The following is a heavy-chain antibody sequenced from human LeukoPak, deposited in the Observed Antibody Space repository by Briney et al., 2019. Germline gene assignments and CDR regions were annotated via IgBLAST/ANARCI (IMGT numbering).Heavy chain of an antibody. Sequence: SVKVSCKASGGTFSSYAISWVRQAPGQGLEWMGGITPIFGTANYAQKFQGRVTITADKSTSTAYMELSSLRSEDTAVYYCARETQDTANHYDSSGPFDYWGQGTLVTVSS. J-gene: IGHJ4*02. CDR1: GGTFSSYA. V-gene: IGHV1-69*06. CDR3: ARETQDTANHYDSSGPFDY. CDR2: ITPIFGTA. D-gene: IGHD3-22*01.